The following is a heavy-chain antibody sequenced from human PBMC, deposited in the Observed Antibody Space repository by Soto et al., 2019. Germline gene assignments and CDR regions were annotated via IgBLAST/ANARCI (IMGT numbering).Heavy chain of an antibody. D-gene: IGHD6-13*01. J-gene: IGHJ5*02. CDR3: ARESSSYNWFDP. CDR2: ISSTSSTI. CDR1: GFTFSSYS. Sequence: EVQLVESGGGLVQPGGSLRLSCAASGFTFSSYSMNWVRQAPGKGLEWVSYISSTSSTIYFADSVKGRFTISRDNAKNSLYLQMNSLGDEDTAVYYCARESSSYNWFDPWGQGTLVTVSS. V-gene: IGHV3-48*02.